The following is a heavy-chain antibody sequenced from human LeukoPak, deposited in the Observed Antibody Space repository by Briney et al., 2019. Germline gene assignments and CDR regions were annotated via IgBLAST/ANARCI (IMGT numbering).Heavy chain of an antibody. J-gene: IGHJ4*02. D-gene: IGHD2-21*02. V-gene: IGHV3-73*01. Sequence: GGSLRLSCAASGFTFSGSAMNWVRQAPGKGLEWVGRIRSKASSSDYAYAASVKGGFTISRDYSKNTAYLQMNSLKTEDTAVYYCTGHNGYCGGDCYPDWGQGTLVTVSS. CDR3: TGHNGYCGGDCYPD. CDR1: GFTFSGSA. CDR2: IRSKASSSDY.